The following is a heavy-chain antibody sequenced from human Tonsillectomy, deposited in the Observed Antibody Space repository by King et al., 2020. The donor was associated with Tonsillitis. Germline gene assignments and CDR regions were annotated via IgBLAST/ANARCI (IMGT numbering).Heavy chain of an antibody. CDR2: ISSSSSYI. D-gene: IGHD2-8*01. J-gene: IGHJ4*02. Sequence: VQLVESGGGLVKPGGSLRLSCAASGFTFSSYSMNWVRQAPGKGLEWVSSISSSSSYIYYADSVKGRFTISRDNAKNSLYLQMNSLRAEDTDVYYCARSPGYCTNGVCYLFDYWGQGTLVTVSS. V-gene: IGHV3-21*01. CDR3: ARSPGYCTNGVCYLFDY. CDR1: GFTFSSYS.